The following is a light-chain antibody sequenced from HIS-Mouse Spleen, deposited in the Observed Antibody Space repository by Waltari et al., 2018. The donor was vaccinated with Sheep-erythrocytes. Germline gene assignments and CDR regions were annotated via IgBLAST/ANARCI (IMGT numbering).Light chain of an antibody. CDR2: GNS. CDR3: QSYDSSLSAVV. CDR1: SPNIGAGYD. J-gene: IGLJ2*01. Sequence: QSVLTQPPSVSGAPGQRVTISCTGSSPNIGAGYDVHGYQQLPGTAPKPLIYGNSNRPSGVPDRFSGSKSGTSASLAITGLQAEDEADYYCQSYDSSLSAVVFGGGTKLTVL. V-gene: IGLV1-40*01.